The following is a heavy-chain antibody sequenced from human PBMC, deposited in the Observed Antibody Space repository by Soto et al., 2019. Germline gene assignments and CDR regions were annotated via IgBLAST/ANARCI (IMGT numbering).Heavy chain of an antibody. V-gene: IGHV3-21*01. Sequence: EMHLVESGGGLVKPGGSLRLSCAASGFTFSTYSMNWVRQAPGKGLEWVSSISGSGNYTHYADFLRGRFTISRDNAKTSLYLQMNSLRAEDTAVYYCAREKSILAAIGDIWGRGTLVTVSS. CDR1: GFTFSTYS. J-gene: IGHJ4*02. CDR3: AREKSILAAIGDI. CDR2: ISGSGNYT. D-gene: IGHD4-17*01.